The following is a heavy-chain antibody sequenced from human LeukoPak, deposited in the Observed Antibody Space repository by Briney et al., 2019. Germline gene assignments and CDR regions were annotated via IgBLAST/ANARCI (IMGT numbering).Heavy chain of an antibody. D-gene: IGHD6-13*01. Sequence: PSETLSLTCTVSGGSISSSSYYWGWIRQPPGKGLEWIGSIYYSGTTYYNPSLKSRVTMSVDTSKNQFSLNLSSVTAADTAVYYCARFSSIAAAFDYWGLGTLVTVSS. CDR2: IYYSGTT. CDR1: GGSISSSSYY. J-gene: IGHJ4*02. V-gene: IGHV4-39*07. CDR3: ARFSSIAAAFDY.